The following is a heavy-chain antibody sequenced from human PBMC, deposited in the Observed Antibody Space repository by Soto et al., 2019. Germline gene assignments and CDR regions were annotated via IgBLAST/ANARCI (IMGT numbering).Heavy chain of an antibody. CDR2: TIPIFGTA. CDR3: ARDGAGYCSSTSCYTIGGYYYYGMDV. Sequence: VASVKVSCKASGGTFSSYAISWVRQAPGQGLEWMGGTIPIFGTANYAQKFQGRVTITADESTSTAYMELSSLRSEDTAVYYCARDGAGYCSSTSCYTIGGYYYYGMDVWGQGTTVTVSS. V-gene: IGHV1-69*13. D-gene: IGHD2-2*02. CDR1: GGTFSSYA. J-gene: IGHJ6*02.